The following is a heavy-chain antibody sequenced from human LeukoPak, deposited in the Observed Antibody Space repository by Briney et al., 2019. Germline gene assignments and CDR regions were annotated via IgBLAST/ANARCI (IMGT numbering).Heavy chain of an antibody. D-gene: IGHD3-10*01. CDR1: GGSISSYY. CDR3: ARIGGTMYYYGSSRVPGWFDP. Sequence: SETLSLTCTVSGGSISSYYWSWIRQPPGKGLEWIGYIYYSGSTNYNPSLKSRVTISVDTSKNQFSLKLSSVTAADTAVYYCARIGGTMYYYGSSRVPGWFDPWGQGTLVTVFS. J-gene: IGHJ5*02. V-gene: IGHV4-59*08. CDR2: IYYSGST.